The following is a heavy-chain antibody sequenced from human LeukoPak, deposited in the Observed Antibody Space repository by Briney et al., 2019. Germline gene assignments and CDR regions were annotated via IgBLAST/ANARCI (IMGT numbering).Heavy chain of an antibody. CDR2: IYYSGST. Sequence: KPSQTLSLTCTVSGGSISSGGYSWSWIRQHPGKGLEWIGYIYYSGSTYYNPSLKSRVTISVDTSKNQFSLKLSSVTAADTAVYYCAREGLGYCSSTSCYGGARESWFDPWGQGTLVTVSS. D-gene: IGHD2-2*01. J-gene: IGHJ5*02. CDR3: AREGLGYCSSTSCYGGARESWFDP. V-gene: IGHV4-31*03. CDR1: GGSISSGGYS.